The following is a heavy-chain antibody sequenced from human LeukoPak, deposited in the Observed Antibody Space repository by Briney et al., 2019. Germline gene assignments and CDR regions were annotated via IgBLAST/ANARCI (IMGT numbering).Heavy chain of an antibody. CDR2: IRYDGSNK. Sequence: GGSLRLSCAASGFTFSSYGMHWVRQAPAKGLEWVAFIRYDGSNKYYADSVKGRFTISRDNSKNTLYLQMNSLRAEDTAVYYCAKDLRSGSYGYYFDYWGQGTLVTVSS. CDR3: AKDLRSGSYGYYFDY. V-gene: IGHV3-30*02. J-gene: IGHJ4*02. CDR1: GFTFSSYG. D-gene: IGHD1-26*01.